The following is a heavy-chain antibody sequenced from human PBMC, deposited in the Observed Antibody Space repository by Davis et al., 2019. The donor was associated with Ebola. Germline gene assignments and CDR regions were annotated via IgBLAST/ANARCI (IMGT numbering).Heavy chain of an antibody. CDR2: ISPGDSNA. Sequence: PGGSLRLSCKASGYSFTTYWIGWVRQMPGKGLEWMGIISPGDSNARYSPSFQGLVTISADQSINTAYLQWTSLKASDTATYYCARIKITLVRGVVVPGGGFDTWGKGTSLIVSS. CDR1: GYSFTTYW. D-gene: IGHD3-10*01. J-gene: IGHJ3*02. CDR3: ARIKITLVRGVVVPGGGFDT. V-gene: IGHV5-51*01.